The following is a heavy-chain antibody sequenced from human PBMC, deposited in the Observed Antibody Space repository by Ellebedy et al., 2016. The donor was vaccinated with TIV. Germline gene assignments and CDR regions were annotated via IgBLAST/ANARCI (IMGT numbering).Heavy chain of an antibody. Sequence: PGGSLRLSCAASGLAFSAFGMNWVRQAPGKGLEWVSYISANSGTIYYADSAKGRFTISRDNAKNSLYLQMNSLRAEDTAVYYCAKLGAVHFDFWGQGTLVTVSS. D-gene: IGHD1-26*01. CDR1: GLAFSAFG. CDR3: AKLGAVHFDF. V-gene: IGHV3-48*04. J-gene: IGHJ4*02. CDR2: ISANSGTI.